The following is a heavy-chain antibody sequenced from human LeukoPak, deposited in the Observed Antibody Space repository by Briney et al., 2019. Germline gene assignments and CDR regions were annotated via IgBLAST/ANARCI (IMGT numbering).Heavy chain of an antibody. CDR1: GYTFTGYY. V-gene: IGHV1-18*04. CDR2: ISAYNGNT. Sequence: ASVKVSCKASGYTFTGYYMHWVRQAPGQGLEWMGWISAYNGNTNYAQKFQGRVTMTTDTSTSTAYMELRSLRSDDTAVYYCARQVSYDSSGYYSTFDYWGQGTLVTVSS. D-gene: IGHD3-22*01. J-gene: IGHJ4*02. CDR3: ARQVSYDSSGYYSTFDY.